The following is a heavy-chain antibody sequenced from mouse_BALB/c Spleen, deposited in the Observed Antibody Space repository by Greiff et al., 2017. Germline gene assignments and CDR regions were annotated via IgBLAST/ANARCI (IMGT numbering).Heavy chain of an antibody. Sequence: EVKLMESGGGLVQPGGSRKLSCAASGFTFSSFGMHWVRQAPEKGLEWVAYISSGSSTIYYADTVKGRFTISRDNPKNTLFLQMTSLRSEDTAMYYCAREGIYYGNPWFAYWGQGTLVTVSA. CDR2: ISSGSSTI. D-gene: IGHD2-1*01. J-gene: IGHJ3*01. CDR3: AREGIYYGNPWFAY. V-gene: IGHV5-17*02. CDR1: GFTFSSFG.